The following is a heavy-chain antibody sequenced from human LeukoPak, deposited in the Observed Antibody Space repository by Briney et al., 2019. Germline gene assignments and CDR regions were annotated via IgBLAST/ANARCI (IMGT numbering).Heavy chain of an antibody. CDR1: GFTFSSYS. D-gene: IGHD6-19*01. CDR3: ARDIAPLNSSGWYFSWYAFDI. Sequence: PGGSRRLSCAASGFTFSSYSMNWVRQAPGKGLEWVSSISSSSSYIYYADSVKGRFTISRDNAKNSLYLQMSSLRAEDTAVYYCARDIAPLNSSGWYFSWYAFDIWGQGTMVTVSS. V-gene: IGHV3-21*04. J-gene: IGHJ3*02. CDR2: ISSSSSYI.